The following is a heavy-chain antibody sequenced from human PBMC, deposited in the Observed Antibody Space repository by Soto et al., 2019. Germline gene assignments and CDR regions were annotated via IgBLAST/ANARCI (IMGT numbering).Heavy chain of an antibody. CDR3: ARETPGAGWFDS. Sequence: QVHLQESGPGLVKPSETLSLTCTVSGGSISGYYWNWIRQPPGKGPEWIGLIHYTGSTNYNPSHKSRVTISVDTSKNQFSLKLSSVTTADTAFYYCARETPGAGWFDSWGQGTPVTVSS. J-gene: IGHJ5*01. CDR2: IHYTGST. CDR1: GGSISGYY. V-gene: IGHV4-59*01.